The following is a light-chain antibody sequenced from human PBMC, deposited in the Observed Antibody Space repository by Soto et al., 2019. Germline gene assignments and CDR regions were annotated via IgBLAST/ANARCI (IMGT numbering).Light chain of an antibody. J-gene: IGKJ3*01. CDR3: QQYNSYPFT. CDR2: KAS. V-gene: IGKV1-5*03. CDR1: QSISSW. Sequence: DLPMTQSPSTLSASVGDTVTITCRASQSISSWLAWYQQKPGKAPKLLIYKASSLESGVPSRFRGSGSGTEFTLTISSLQPDDFATYYCQQYNSYPFTFGPGTKVDIK.